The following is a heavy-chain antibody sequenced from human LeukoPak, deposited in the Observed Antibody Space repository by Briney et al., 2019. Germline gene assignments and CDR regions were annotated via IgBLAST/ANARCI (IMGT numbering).Heavy chain of an antibody. V-gene: IGHV4-4*07. CDR1: GGSISSYY. D-gene: IGHD3-10*01. CDR2: IFTSGST. Sequence: SETLSLTCIFSGGSISSYYWSWIRQPAGKGLEWIGRIFTSGSTNYNPSLKSRVTISVNTSKNQFSLKLSSVTAADTAVYYCARGGGHYYGSGSYYNGNWFDPWGQGTLVTVSS. J-gene: IGHJ5*02. CDR3: ARGGGHYYGSGSYYNGNWFDP.